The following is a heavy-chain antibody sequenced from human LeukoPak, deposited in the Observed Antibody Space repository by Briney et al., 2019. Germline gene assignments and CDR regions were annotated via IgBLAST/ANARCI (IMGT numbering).Heavy chain of an antibody. V-gene: IGHV3-48*02. CDR3: ARVITSYRIAVPVDY. CDR2: ISSSSSTI. Sequence: PGGSLRLSCAASGFTFSSYSMNWVRQAPGKGLEWVSYISSSSSTIYYADSVKGRFTISRDNAKNSLYLQMNSLRDEDTAVYYCARVITSYRIAVPVDYWGQGTLVTVSS. J-gene: IGHJ4*02. CDR1: GFTFSSYS. D-gene: IGHD6-19*01.